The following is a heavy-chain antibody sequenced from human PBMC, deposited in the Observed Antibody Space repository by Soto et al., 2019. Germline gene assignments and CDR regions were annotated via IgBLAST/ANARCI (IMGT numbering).Heavy chain of an antibody. CDR2: IYYSGST. Sequence: ASETLSLTCTVSGGSISSYYWSWIRQPPGKGLEWIGYIYYSGSTNYNPSLKSRVTISVDTSKNQFSLKLSSVTAADTAVYYCARVGGYCTNGVCSYYYYYMDVWGKGTTVTVSS. D-gene: IGHD2-8*01. CDR1: GGSISSYY. CDR3: ARVGGYCTNGVCSYYYYYMDV. V-gene: IGHV4-59*01. J-gene: IGHJ6*03.